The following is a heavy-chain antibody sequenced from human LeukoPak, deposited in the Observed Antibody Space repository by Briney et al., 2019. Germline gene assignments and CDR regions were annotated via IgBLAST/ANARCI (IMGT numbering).Heavy chain of an antibody. V-gene: IGHV4-59*01. CDR3: ARVSRIAGENYYYYMDV. D-gene: IGHD6-13*01. J-gene: IGHJ6*03. Sequence: SETLSLTCTVSGGSISSYYWSWIRQPPGKGLEWIGYIYYSGSTNYSPSLKSRVTISVDTSKNQFSLKLSSVTAADTAVYYCARVSRIAGENYYYYMDVWGKGTTITVSS. CDR2: IYYSGST. CDR1: GGSISSYY.